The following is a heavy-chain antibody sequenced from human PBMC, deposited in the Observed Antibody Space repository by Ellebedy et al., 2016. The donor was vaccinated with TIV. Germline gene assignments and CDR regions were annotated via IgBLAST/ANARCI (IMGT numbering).Heavy chain of an antibody. J-gene: IGHJ6*02. CDR1: RGTFSIYA. D-gene: IGHD3-9*01. CDR2: IIPVFGTT. Sequence: SVKVSXKASRGTFSIYAISWVRQAPGQGLEWMGGIIPVFGTTNYAQTFQGTVTITADESTSTAYMELSSLRSEDTAVYYCARGRLTAPYYYYRMDVWGQGTTVTVSS. CDR3: ARGRLTAPYYYYRMDV. V-gene: IGHV1-69*13.